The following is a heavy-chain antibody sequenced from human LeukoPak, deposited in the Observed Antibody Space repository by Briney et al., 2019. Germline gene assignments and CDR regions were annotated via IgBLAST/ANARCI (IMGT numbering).Heavy chain of an antibody. Sequence: SETLSLTCTVSGGSISSGGYDWSWIRQHPGKGLEWIGYIYYSGSTYYNPSLKSRVTISVDTSKNQFSLKLSSVTAADTAVYYCASGYDFWSGTNAFDIWGQGTMVTVSS. CDR3: ASGYDFWSGTNAFDI. V-gene: IGHV4-31*03. CDR1: GGSISSGGYD. J-gene: IGHJ3*02. CDR2: IYYSGST. D-gene: IGHD3-3*01.